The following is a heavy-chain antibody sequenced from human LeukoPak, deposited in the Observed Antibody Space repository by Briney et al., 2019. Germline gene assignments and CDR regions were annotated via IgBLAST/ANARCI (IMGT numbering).Heavy chain of an antibody. CDR1: GLTFSDYY. Sequence: TGGSLRLSCAASGLTFSDYYMSWIRQAPGKGLEWVSYISSSSIYTNYADSVKGRFTISRDNAKNSLYLQMNSLRAEDTAVYYCARDLMGYCSSTSCYTPAWRYYYYGMDVWGQGTTVTVSS. J-gene: IGHJ6*02. CDR2: ISSSSIYT. CDR3: ARDLMGYCSSTSCYTPAWRYYYYGMDV. D-gene: IGHD2-2*02. V-gene: IGHV3-11*05.